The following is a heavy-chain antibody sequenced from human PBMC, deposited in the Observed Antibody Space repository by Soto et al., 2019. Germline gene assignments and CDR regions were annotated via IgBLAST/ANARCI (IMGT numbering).Heavy chain of an antibody. J-gene: IGHJ4*02. CDR3: ARHGGSSAWDFHFDY. D-gene: IGHD6-25*01. V-gene: IGHV4-39*01. CDR2: IYYSGST. Sequence: SETLSLTCTVSGGSIISSSYYWGWIRQPPGKGLEWIGSIYYSGSTYYNPSLKSRLTISVDTSKNQFSLKLSSVTAADTALYYCARHGGSSAWDFHFDYWGQGTLLTVSS. CDR1: GGSIISSSYY.